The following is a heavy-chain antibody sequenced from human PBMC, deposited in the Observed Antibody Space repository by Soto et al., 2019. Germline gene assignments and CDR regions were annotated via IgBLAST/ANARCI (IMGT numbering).Heavy chain of an antibody. V-gene: IGHV2-5*01. Sequence: QITLKQSGPTLAKPPQPLPLTCTFSGFSLSTSGVGVGWIRQPPGKALERLALIYWNDDTRYRASPKSRLTINKDTSRSQVVLTMTNLDPVDTATYYCTLTPAKARGGRWFDPWGQGFLVTVSS. CDR1: GFSLSTSGVG. J-gene: IGHJ5*02. D-gene: IGHD3-10*01. CDR3: TLTPAKARGGRWFDP. CDR2: IYWNDDT.